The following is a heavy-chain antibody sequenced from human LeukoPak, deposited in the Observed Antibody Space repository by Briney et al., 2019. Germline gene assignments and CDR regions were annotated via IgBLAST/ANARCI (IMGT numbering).Heavy chain of an antibody. CDR3: ARDLRYCGGGTCYVGYCDF. CDR2: INEDGGGR. D-gene: IGHD2-15*01. J-gene: IGHJ4*02. V-gene: IGHV3-7*01. Sequence: GGSLRLSCAASGFTFTSYWMTWVRQAPGKGLEWVANINEDGGGRYYVDSVKGRFTISRDNAKNSVHLQMNSLRAEDTAVYYCARDLRYCGGGTCYVGYCDFWGQGTLVTVSA. CDR1: GFTFTSYW.